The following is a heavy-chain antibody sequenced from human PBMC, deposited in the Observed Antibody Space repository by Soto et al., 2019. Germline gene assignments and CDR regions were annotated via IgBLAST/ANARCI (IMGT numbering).Heavy chain of an antibody. Sequence: ASVKVSCKASGYTFTGYYMHWVRQAPGQGLEWMGWINPNSGGTNYAQKFQGWVTMARDTSISTAYMELSRLRSDDTAVYYCARERGYSGYRDVFDIGGKGKMVTVS. V-gene: IGHV1-2*04. CDR1: GYTFTGYY. D-gene: IGHD5-12*01. CDR3: ARERGYSGYRDVFDI. J-gene: IGHJ3*02. CDR2: INPNSGGT.